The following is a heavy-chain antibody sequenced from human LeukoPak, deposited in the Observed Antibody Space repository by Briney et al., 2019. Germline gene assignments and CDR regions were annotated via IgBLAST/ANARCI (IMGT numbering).Heavy chain of an antibody. CDR2: ISGSGGST. D-gene: IGHD6-13*01. V-gene: IGHV3-23*01. CDR3: AKVRSRIAAAGTSVYYFDY. CDR1: GFTFSSYA. Sequence: GGSLRLSCAASGFTFSSYAMSWVRQAPGKGLEWVSAISGSGGSTYYADSVKGRFTISRDNSKNTLYLQMNSPRAEDTAVYYCAKVRSRIAAAGTSVYYFDYWGQGTLVTVSS. J-gene: IGHJ4*02.